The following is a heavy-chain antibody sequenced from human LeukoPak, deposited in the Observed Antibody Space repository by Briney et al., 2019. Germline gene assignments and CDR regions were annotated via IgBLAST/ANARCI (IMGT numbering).Heavy chain of an antibody. J-gene: IGHJ4*02. V-gene: IGHV3-7*02. CDR2: IKQDGSEK. CDR3: ARGNSDYDHDY. D-gene: IGHD5-12*01. CDR1: GFTFSRYW. Sequence: PGGSLRLSCAASGFTFSRYWMTWVRQAPGKGLEWVANIKQDGSEKYYVDSVKGRFTISRNSAKNSLYLQMNSLRAEDTAVYYCARGNSDYDHDYWGQGTLVTVSS.